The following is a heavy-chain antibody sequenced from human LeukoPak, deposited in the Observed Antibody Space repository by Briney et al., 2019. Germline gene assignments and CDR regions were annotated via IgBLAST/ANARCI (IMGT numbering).Heavy chain of an antibody. Sequence: SETLSLTCTVSGGSISSYYWSWIRQPPGKGLEWIGYIYYSGSTNYNPSLKSRVTISVDTSKNQFSLKLSSVTAADTAVYYCARESPLGLLDYWGREPWSPSPQ. CDR2: IYYSGST. J-gene: IGHJ4*02. CDR3: ARESPLGLLDY. CDR1: GGSISSYY. V-gene: IGHV4-59*01. D-gene: IGHD5-12*01.